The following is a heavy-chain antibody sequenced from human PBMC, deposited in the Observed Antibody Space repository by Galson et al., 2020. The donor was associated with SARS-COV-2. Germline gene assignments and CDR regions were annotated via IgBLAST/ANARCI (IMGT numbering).Heavy chain of an antibody. V-gene: IGHV1-8*02. J-gene: IGHJ4*02. CDR2: MSPNSGNT. Sequence: ASVKVSCKASGYTFTTYDINWVRQATGQGLEWMGWMSPNSGNTGYAQKFQGRVTMTKNTSISTAYMELSSLRSEDTAVYYCASARVGYSFVKYSSSSSFDCWGQGTLVTVSS. CDR3: ASARVGYSFVKYSSSSSFDC. CDR1: GYTFTTYD. D-gene: IGHD6-6*01.